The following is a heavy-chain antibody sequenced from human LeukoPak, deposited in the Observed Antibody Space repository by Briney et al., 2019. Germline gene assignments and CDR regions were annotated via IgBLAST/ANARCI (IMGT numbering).Heavy chain of an antibody. V-gene: IGHV3-30*04. CDR1: GFTFRTCG. D-gene: IGHD2-15*01. J-gene: IGHJ4*02. Sequence: TGTSLRLSCETSGFTFRTCGVHWVRQAPGKGLEWVALMSSDAIKTCYADSVEGRFSISRDSSKDTLYLQMNSLRVDDTAVYYCAKDHAGSGRAFESWGQGTLVTVSS. CDR2: MSSDAIKT. CDR3: AKDHAGSGRAFES.